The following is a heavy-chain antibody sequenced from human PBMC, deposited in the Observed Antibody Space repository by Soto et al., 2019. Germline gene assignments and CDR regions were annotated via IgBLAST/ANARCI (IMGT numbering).Heavy chain of an antibody. V-gene: IGHV4-31*03. CDR1: GGSISSGGYY. J-gene: IGHJ6*02. Sequence: PSDTLSLTCTVSGGSISSGGYYWSWIRQHPGKGLEWIGYIYYSGSTYYNPSLKSRVTISVDTSKNQFSLKLSSVTAADTAVYYCAREFYYGSGSYMSTPLAPYSYYGMDVWGQGTTVTVSS. D-gene: IGHD3-10*01. CDR2: IYYSGST. CDR3: AREFYYGSGSYMSTPLAPYSYYGMDV.